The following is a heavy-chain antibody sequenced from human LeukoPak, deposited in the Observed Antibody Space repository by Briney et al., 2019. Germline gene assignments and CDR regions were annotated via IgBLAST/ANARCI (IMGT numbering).Heavy chain of an antibody. CDR1: GFTFTSSA. CDR3: AAPAGGSKGPLYYYYYMDV. J-gene: IGHJ6*03. Sequence: SVKVSCKASGFTFTSSAVQWVRQARGQRLEWIGWIVVGSGNTNYAQKFQERVTITRDMSTSTAYMELSSLRSEDTAVYYCAAPAGGSKGPLYYYYYMDVWGKGTTVTVSS. V-gene: IGHV1-58*01. D-gene: IGHD1-26*01. CDR2: IVVGSGNT.